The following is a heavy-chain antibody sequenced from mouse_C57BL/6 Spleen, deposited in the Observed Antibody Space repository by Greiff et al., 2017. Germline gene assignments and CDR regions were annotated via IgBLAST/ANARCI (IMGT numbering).Heavy chain of an antibody. CDR1: GFTFSSYT. Sequence: EVQGVESGGGLVKPGGSLKLSCAASGFTFSSYTMSWVRQTPEKRLEWVATISGGGGNTYYPDSVKGRFTISRDNAKNTLYLQMSSLRSEDTALYYCARQGVTTVVYFDYWGQGTTLTVSS. J-gene: IGHJ2*01. CDR2: ISGGGGNT. D-gene: IGHD1-1*01. CDR3: ARQGVTTVVYFDY. V-gene: IGHV5-9*01.